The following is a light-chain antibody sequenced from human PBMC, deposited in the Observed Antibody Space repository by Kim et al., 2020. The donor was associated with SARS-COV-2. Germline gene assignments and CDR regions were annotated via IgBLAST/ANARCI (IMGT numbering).Light chain of an antibody. V-gene: IGKV1-5*01. CDR1: QGIGSW. J-gene: IGKJ1*01. CDR2: DAS. CDR3: QQYNSYSGT. Sequence: ASVGDRVTISCRASQGIGSWLAWYQQRPGKAPKLLIYDASSLEGGVPSRFSGSRSGTEFTLTISSLQPDDFTTYYCQQYNSYSGTFGQGTKVDIK.